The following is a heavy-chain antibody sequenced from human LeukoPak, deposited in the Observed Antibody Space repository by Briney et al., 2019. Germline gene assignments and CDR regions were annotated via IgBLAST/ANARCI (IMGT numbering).Heavy chain of an antibody. CDR1: GYTFTGYY. V-gene: IGHV1-2*06. CDR3: ARSLMQGKLRFDP. CDR2: INPNSGGT. J-gene: IGHJ5*02. D-gene: IGHD2-8*01. Sequence: GASVKVSCKASGYTFTGYYMHWVRHAPGQGLEWMGRINPNSGGTNYAQKFQGRVTMTRDTSISTAYMELSRLRSDDTAVYYCARSLMQGKLRFDPWGQGTLVTVSS.